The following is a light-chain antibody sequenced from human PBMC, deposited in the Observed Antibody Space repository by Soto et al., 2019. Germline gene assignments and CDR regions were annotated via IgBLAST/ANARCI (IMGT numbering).Light chain of an antibody. CDR3: CSYAGSGIFVV. CDR2: DVN. Sequence: QSALTQPRSVSGSPGQSVTISCIGTSSDVGGYNCVSWFRKYPGEAPKLIIYDVNKRPSGVPDRFSGSRSGSTSSLTVSGLQADDEADYYCCSYAGSGIFVVFGEGTKVTVL. J-gene: IGLJ3*02. V-gene: IGLV2-11*01. CDR1: SSDVGGYNC.